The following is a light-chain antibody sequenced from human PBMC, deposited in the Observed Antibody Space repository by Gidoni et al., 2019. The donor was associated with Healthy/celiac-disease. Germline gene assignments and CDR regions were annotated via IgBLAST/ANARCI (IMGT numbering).Light chain of an antibody. V-gene: IGLV3-19*01. J-gene: IGLJ2*01. CDR3: NSRDSSGNHLKV. Sequence: SSELTPDPAVSVALGKTVRITCQGDSLRSYYASWYQQKPGQAPVLVIYGKNNRPSGIPDRFSGASSGNTASLTITGAQAEEEADYYGNSRDSSGNHLKVFGGGTKLTVL. CDR1: SLRSYY. CDR2: GKN.